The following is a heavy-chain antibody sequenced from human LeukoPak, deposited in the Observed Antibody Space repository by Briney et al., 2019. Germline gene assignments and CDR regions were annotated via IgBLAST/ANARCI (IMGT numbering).Heavy chain of an antibody. V-gene: IGHV3-23*01. CDR3: ATDIIRRVGPLSAALYGMDV. D-gene: IGHD1-26*01. Sequence: GGSLRLSCAASGFTFSSYAMSWVRQAPGKGLEWVSAISGSGGSTYYADSVKGRFTISRDNSKNTLYLQMNSLRAEDTAVYYCATDIIRRVGPLSAALYGMDVWGQGTTVTVSS. J-gene: IGHJ6*02. CDR1: GFTFSSYA. CDR2: ISGSGGST.